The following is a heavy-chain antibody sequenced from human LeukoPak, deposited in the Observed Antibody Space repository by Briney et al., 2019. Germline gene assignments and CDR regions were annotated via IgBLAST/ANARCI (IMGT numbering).Heavy chain of an antibody. D-gene: IGHD3-9*01. CDR2: ISSGSSYI. CDR1: GFTFSSYS. CDR3: ARESTISGENY. J-gene: IGHJ4*02. Sequence: GGSLRLSCAASGFTFSSYSMNWGRQAPGKGLEWVSSISSGSSYIYYADSVKGRFTISRDNAKNSLYLQMNSLRAEDTAVYYCARESTISGENYWGQGTLVTVSS. V-gene: IGHV3-21*01.